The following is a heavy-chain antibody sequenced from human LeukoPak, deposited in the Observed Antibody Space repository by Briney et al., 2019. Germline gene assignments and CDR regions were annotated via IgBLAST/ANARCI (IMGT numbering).Heavy chain of an antibody. CDR2: IIPIFGTA. J-gene: IGHJ3*02. Sequence: GASVKVSCKASGGAFSSYAISWLRQAPGQGLEWMGGIIPIFGTANYAQKFQGRVTITADESTSTAYMELSSLRPEDTAVYYCARDFPPVLPDAFDIWGQGRMVTVSS. D-gene: IGHD2/OR15-2a*01. CDR1: GGAFSSYA. V-gene: IGHV1-69*13. CDR3: ARDFPPVLPDAFDI.